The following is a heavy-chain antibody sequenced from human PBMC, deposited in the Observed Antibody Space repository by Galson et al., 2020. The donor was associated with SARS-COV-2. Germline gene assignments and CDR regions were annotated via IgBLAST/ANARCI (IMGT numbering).Heavy chain of an antibody. CDR1: GFTFSNYA. CDR3: ARGNGSGAYLIDY. Sequence: GESLKISCVASGFTFSNYAMHWVRQAPGKGLEWLTVLTYDGSDEDYGDSVRGRSTVFRDNSKSTVYLQMNNLRVEDTAVYYCARGNGSGAYLIDYWGQGTLVTVSS. J-gene: IGHJ4*02. CDR2: LTYDGSDE. D-gene: IGHD1-1*01. V-gene: IGHV3-33*01.